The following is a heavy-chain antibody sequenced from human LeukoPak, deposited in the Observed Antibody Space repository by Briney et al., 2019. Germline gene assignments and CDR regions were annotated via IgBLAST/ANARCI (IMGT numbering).Heavy chain of an antibody. CDR1: GGTFSSYA. CDR3: VVYSGCDWMD. J-gene: IGHJ4*02. CDR2: IIPIFGTA. D-gene: IGHD5-12*01. V-gene: IGHV1-69*05. Sequence: ASVKVSCKASGGTFSSYAISWVRQAPGQGLEWMGGIIPIFGTANYAQKFQGRVTITTDESTSTAYMELSSLRSEDTAVYYCVVYSGCDWMDWGQGTLVTVSS.